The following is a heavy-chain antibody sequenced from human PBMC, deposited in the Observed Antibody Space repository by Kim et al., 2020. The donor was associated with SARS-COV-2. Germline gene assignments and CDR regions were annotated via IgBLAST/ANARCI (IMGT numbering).Heavy chain of an antibody. J-gene: IGHJ4*02. CDR1: GDSISPYY. CDR3: ARGFDY. CDR2: IYYSGST. Sequence: SETLSLTCTVSGDSISPYYWSWIRQPPGKGLEWIGYIYYSGSTNYNPSLKSRVTISVDTSKNQFSLKLSSVTAADTAVYYCARGFDYWGQGTLVTVSS. V-gene: IGHV4-59*01.